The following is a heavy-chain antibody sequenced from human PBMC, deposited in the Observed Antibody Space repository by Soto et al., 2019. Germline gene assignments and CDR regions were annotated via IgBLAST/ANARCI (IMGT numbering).Heavy chain of an antibody. CDR1: GGSISSYY. Sequence: PSETLSLTCTVSGGSISSYYWSWIRQPPGKGLEWIGYIYYSGSTNYNPSLKSRVTISVDTSKNQFSLKLSSVTAADTAVYYCAREDSSGWGGKIDAFDIWGQGTMVTVSS. CDR3: AREDSSGWGGKIDAFDI. J-gene: IGHJ3*02. D-gene: IGHD6-19*01. CDR2: IYYSGST. V-gene: IGHV4-59*01.